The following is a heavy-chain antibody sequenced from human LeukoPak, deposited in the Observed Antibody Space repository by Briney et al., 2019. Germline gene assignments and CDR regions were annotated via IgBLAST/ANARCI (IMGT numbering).Heavy chain of an antibody. J-gene: IGHJ4*02. V-gene: IGHV4-59*01. CDR2: IYYSGST. D-gene: IGHD3-10*01. Sequence: SETLSLTCTVSGGSISSYYWSWIRQPPGKGLEWIGYIYYSGSTNYNPSLKSRVTISVDTSKNQFSLKLSSVTAADTAVYYCARGDSMVRGVIPFDYWGQGTLVTASS. CDR3: ARGDSMVRGVIPFDY. CDR1: GGSISSYY.